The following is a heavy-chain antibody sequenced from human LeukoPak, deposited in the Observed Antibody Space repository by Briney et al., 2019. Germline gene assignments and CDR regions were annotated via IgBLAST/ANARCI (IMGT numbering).Heavy chain of an antibody. J-gene: IGHJ6*03. CDR3: ARSGRAYCSSTSCHYYYYYMDV. V-gene: IGHV3-48*01. CDR2: ISSSSSTI. CDR1: GFTFSSYS. Sequence: GGSLRLSCAASGFTFSSYSMNWVRQAPGKGLEWVSYISSSSSTIYYADSVKGRFTISRDNAKNSLYLQMNSLRAEDTAVYYCARSGRAYCSSTSCHYYYYYMDVWGKGTTVTISS. D-gene: IGHD2-2*01.